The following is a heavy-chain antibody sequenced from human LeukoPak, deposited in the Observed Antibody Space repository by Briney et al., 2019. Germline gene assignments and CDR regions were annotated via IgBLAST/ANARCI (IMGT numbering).Heavy chain of an antibody. Sequence: PRGSLRLSCAASGFTFSSYDMHWVRQATGKGLEWVSAIGTAGDTYYPGSVKGRFTISRENAKNSLYLQMNSLRAGDTAVYYCARGRKRDGYNFDYWGQGTLVTVSS. V-gene: IGHV3-13*01. CDR3: ARGRKRDGYNFDY. CDR1: GFTFSSYD. D-gene: IGHD5-24*01. J-gene: IGHJ4*02. CDR2: IGTAGDT.